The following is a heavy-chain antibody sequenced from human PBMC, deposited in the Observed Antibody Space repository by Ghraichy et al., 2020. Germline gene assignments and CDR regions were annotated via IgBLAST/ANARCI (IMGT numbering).Heavy chain of an antibody. V-gene: IGHV3-33*01. CDR1: GFTFSSYG. D-gene: IGHD5-18*01. CDR2: IWYDGSNK. Sequence: GGSLRLSCAASGFTFSSYGMHWVRQAPGKGLEWVAVIWYDGSNKYYADSVKGRFTISRDNSKNTLYLQMNSLRAEDTAVYYCAREGIQLWLRGWFDPWGQGTLVTVSS. CDR3: AREGIQLWLRGWFDP. J-gene: IGHJ5*02.